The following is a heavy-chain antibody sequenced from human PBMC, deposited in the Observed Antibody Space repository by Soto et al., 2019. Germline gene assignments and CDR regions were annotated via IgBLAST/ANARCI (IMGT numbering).Heavy chain of an antibody. CDR1: GFTFSSYG. CDR2: ISYDGSNK. V-gene: IGHV3-30*18. CDR3: ANGDTAMITPYYYYYYGMDV. J-gene: IGHJ6*02. Sequence: GGSLRLSCAASGFTFSSYGMHWVRQAPGKGLEWVAVISYDGSNKYYADSVKGRFTISRDNSKNTLYLQMNSLRAEDTAVYYCANGDTAMITPYYYYYYGMDVWGQGTTVTVS. D-gene: IGHD5-18*01.